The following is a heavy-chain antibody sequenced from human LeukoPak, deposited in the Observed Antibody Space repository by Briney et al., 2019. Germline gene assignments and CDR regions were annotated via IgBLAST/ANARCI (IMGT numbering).Heavy chain of an antibody. CDR1: GGTFSSYA. CDR2: INPNSGGT. D-gene: IGHD6-6*01. V-gene: IGHV1-2*02. CDR3: ARGAARRHFDY. J-gene: IGHJ4*02. Sequence: ASVKVSCKASGGTFSSYAISWVRQAPGQGLEWMGWINPNSGGTNYAQRFQGRVTMTRDTSISTAYMELSRLRSDDTAVYYCARGAARRHFDYWGQGTLVTVSS.